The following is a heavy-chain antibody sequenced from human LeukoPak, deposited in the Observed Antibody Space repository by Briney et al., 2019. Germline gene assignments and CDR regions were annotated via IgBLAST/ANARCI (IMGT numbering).Heavy chain of an antibody. CDR3: AKVGWLAY. CDR1: GFTFDDYT. V-gene: IGHV3-9*01. J-gene: IGHJ4*02. CDR2: ISWNSGKI. D-gene: IGHD5-12*01. Sequence: PGRSLRLSCAASGFTFDDYTMHWVRQAPGKGLEWVSGISWNSGKIGYADSVKGRFTISRDNAKNSLYLQMNSLRAEDTALYYCAKVGWLAYWGQGTLVTVSS.